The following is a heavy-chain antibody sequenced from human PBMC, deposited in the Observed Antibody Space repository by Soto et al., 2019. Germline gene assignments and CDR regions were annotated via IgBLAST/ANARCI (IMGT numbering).Heavy chain of an antibody. J-gene: IGHJ6*02. CDR3: ARAGIAVAFPWQGYYYYVMYV. CDR2: INPSGGST. Sequence: ASVKVSCKASGDTFTSYYMHWVRQAPGQGLEWMGIINPSGGSTSYAQKFQGRVTMTRDTSTSTVYMELSSLRSEDTAVYYCARAGIAVAFPWQGYYYYVMYVWGQGTTVTVSS. CDR1: GDTFTSYY. V-gene: IGHV1-46*01. D-gene: IGHD6-19*01.